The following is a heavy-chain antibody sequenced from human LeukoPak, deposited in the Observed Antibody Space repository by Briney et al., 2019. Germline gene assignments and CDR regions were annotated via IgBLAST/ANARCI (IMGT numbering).Heavy chain of an antibody. Sequence: ASVKVSCKASGYTFTGYYMHWVRQAPGQGLEWMGWINPNSGGTNYAQKFQGRVTMTRDTSISTAYMELSRLRSDDTAVYYCARPPTYLWLPDAFDIWGQGTMVTVSS. D-gene: IGHD5-18*01. CDR3: ARPPTYLWLPDAFDI. CDR2: INPNSGGT. J-gene: IGHJ3*02. V-gene: IGHV1-2*02. CDR1: GYTFTGYY.